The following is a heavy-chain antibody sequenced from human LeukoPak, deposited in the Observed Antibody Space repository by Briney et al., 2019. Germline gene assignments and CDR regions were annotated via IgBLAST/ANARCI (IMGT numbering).Heavy chain of an antibody. V-gene: IGHV3-30*18. D-gene: IGHD3-16*02. CDR2: ISYDGSNK. Sequence: PGGSLRLSCAASGFTFSSYGMHWVRQAPGKGLEWVAVISYDGSNKYYADSVKGRFTISRDNSKNTLYLQMNSLRAEDTAVYYCAKDRDYVWGSYRYSPPFELDYWGQGTLVTVSS. CDR3: AKDRDYVWGSYRYSPPFELDY. J-gene: IGHJ4*02. CDR1: GFTFSSYG.